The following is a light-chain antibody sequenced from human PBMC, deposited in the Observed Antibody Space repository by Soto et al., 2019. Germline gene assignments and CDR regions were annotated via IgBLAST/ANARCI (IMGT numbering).Light chain of an antibody. V-gene: IGKV3-20*01. J-gene: IGKJ1*01. CDR1: QSVNRNF. CDR3: QQYGNSPRT. Sequence: EIVLTQSPGTLSLSPGERATLSCRASQSVNRNFLAWYQQRPGQAPRLLIYGASSRASGIPDKFSGSGSGTDFTLTISRLEAEDFALYYCQQYGNSPRTFGQGTKVEVK. CDR2: GAS.